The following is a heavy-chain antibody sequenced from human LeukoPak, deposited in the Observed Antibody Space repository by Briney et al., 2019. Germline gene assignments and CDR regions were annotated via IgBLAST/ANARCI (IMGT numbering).Heavy chain of an antibody. V-gene: IGHV1-3*03. Sequence: RASVKVSCKASGYTFTSYAMHWVRQAPGQRLEWMGWINAGNGNTKYSQEFQGRVTITRDTSASTAYMELSSLRSEGMALYYCARSTTNSLMDVWGKGTTVTVSS. CDR2: INAGNGNT. CDR1: GYTFTSYA. J-gene: IGHJ6*03. D-gene: IGHD2/OR15-2a*01. CDR3: ARSTTNSLMDV.